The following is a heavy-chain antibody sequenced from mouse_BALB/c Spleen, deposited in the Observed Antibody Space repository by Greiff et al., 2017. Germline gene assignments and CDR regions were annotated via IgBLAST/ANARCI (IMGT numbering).Heavy chain of an antibody. J-gene: IGHJ2*01. CDR3: ARDEYGNHYFDY. CDR2: IWAGGST. Sequence: QVQLQQSGPGLVAPSQSLSITCTVSGFSLTSYGVHWVRQPPGRGLEWLGVIWAGGSTNYNSALMSRLSISKDNSKSQVFLKMNSLQTDDTTMYYCARDEYGNHYFDYWGQGTTLTVSS. D-gene: IGHD2-10*02. CDR1: GFSLTSYG. V-gene: IGHV2-9*02.